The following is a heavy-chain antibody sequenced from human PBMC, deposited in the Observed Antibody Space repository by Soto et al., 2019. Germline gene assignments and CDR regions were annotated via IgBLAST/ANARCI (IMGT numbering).Heavy chain of an antibody. D-gene: IGHD3-16*01. CDR2: ILPIFNRS. CDR3: ARDDPRGNWLDP. Sequence: QVQLVQSGAEVKKPGSSVKVSCKASGDTFSSDSLSWVRQAPGQGLEWMGRILPIFNRSNYAQKFQDRVMITADKSTNTAHLELSSLTSEDTAVYYCARDDPRGNWLDPWGQGTQVTVSS. J-gene: IGHJ5*02. V-gene: IGHV1-69*08. CDR1: GDTFSSDS.